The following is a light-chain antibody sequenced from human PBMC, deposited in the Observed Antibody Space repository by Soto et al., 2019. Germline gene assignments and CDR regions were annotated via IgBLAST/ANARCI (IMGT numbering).Light chain of an antibody. CDR1: QTVRTY. V-gene: IGKV1-39*01. CDR2: AAS. CDR3: QQTFSTPIT. Sequence: DIQMTQSPSSLSASVGDRVTITCRASQTVRTYLNWYQQKPGKAPTLLIYAASTLESAVPPRFSGAGSETEFTLTISGLQPEDLATYYCQQTFSTPITFGQGTRLE. J-gene: IGKJ5*01.